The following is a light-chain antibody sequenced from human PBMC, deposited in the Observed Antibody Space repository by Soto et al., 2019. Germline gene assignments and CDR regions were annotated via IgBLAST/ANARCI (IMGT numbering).Light chain of an antibody. J-gene: IGKJ1*01. CDR3: MQALQTPPST. CDR2: LGS. CDR1: QSLLHSNGYNY. Sequence: DIVMTQSPLSLPVTPGEPASISCRSSQSLLHSNGYNYLDWYLQKPGQSPQLLIYLGSNRASGVPDRFSGSGSGTDFTLNISRVEAEDVGVYYCMQALQTPPSTFGQGTKVEIK. V-gene: IGKV2-28*01.